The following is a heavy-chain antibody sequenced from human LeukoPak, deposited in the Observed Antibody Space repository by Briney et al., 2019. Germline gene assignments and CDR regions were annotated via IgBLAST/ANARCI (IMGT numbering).Heavy chain of an antibody. V-gene: IGHV4-30-2*01. CDR1: GGSISSGGYS. D-gene: IGHD3-22*01. Sequence: SQTLSLTCAVSGGSISSGGYSWSWLRQPPGKGLEWIVYIYHSGSTYYNPSLKSRVTISVDRSKNQFSLKLSSVTAADTAVYYCASFLMDYYDATGPANYYFDYWGQGTLVTVSS. CDR3: ASFLMDYYDATGPANYYFDY. CDR2: IYHSGST. J-gene: IGHJ4*02.